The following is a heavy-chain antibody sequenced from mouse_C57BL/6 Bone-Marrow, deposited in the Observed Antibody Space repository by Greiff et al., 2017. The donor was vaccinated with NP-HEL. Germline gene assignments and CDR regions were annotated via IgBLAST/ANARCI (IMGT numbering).Heavy chain of an antibody. J-gene: IGHJ3*01. CDR2: IYPGSGNT. V-gene: IGHV1-76*01. CDR3: ARSRADGYYFAWFAY. CDR1: GYTFTDYY. D-gene: IGHD2-3*01. Sequence: QVQLQQSGAELVRPGASVKLSCKASGYTFTDYYINWVKQRPGQGLEWIARIYPGSGNTYYNEKFKGKATLTAEKSSSTAYMQLSSLTSEDSAVYFCARSRADGYYFAWFAYWGQGTLVTVSA.